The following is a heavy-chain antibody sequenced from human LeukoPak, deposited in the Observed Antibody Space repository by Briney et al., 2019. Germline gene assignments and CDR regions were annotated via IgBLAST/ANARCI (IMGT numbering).Heavy chain of an antibody. CDR1: GFTFSTYG. Sequence: GGSLRLSCVPSGFTFSTYGMHWVRQAPGKGLEWVAVISSDGSNKYYADSVKGRVTISRDDSKNTLYLQMNSLRAEDTAVYYCAKVDTAMVTRGGYFDYWGQGTLVTVSS. J-gene: IGHJ4*02. CDR2: ISSDGSNK. CDR3: AKVDTAMVTRGGYFDY. D-gene: IGHD5-18*01. V-gene: IGHV3-30*18.